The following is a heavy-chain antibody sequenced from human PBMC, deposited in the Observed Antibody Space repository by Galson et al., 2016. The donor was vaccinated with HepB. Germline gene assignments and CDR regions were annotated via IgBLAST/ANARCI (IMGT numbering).Heavy chain of an antibody. D-gene: IGHD5-12*01. Sequence: SLRLSCAASGFTFSDYYMSWIRQAPGKGLEWISYISSSGSTIYYADSVKGRFTISRDNAKNSLYLQMNSLRAEDTAVYYCAKWGGSGYDWARLDNWGQGTLVTVSS. CDR2: ISSSGSTI. V-gene: IGHV3-11*04. CDR1: GFTFSDYY. J-gene: IGHJ4*02. CDR3: AKWGGSGYDWARLDN.